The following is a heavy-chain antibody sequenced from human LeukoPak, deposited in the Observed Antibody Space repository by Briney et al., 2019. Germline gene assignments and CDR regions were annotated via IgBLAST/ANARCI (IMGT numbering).Heavy chain of an antibody. D-gene: IGHD3-9*01. Sequence: ASVKVSCKASGYTFTNYNINWVRQATGQGLEWMGWVDPKSGNTGYAQKLQGRVTMTTDTSTSTAYMELRSLRSDDTAVYYCARVPLRYFDWSYDYWGQGTLVTVSS. J-gene: IGHJ4*02. V-gene: IGHV1-8*01. CDR3: ARVPLRYFDWSYDY. CDR1: GYTFTNYN. CDR2: VDPKSGNT.